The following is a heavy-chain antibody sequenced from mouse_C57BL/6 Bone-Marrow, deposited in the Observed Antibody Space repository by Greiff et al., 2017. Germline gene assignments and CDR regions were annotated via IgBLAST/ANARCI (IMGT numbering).Heavy chain of an antibody. V-gene: IGHV1-42*01. D-gene: IGHD3-2*02. J-gene: IGHJ3*01. CDR3: ARRRQLRPFAY. CDR1: GYSFTGYY. Sequence: VQLKESGPELVKPGASVKISCKASGYSFTGYYMNWVKQSPEQSLEWIGEINPSTGGTTYNQKFKAKATLTVDKSSSTAYMQLKSLTSEDSAVYYCARRRQLRPFAYWGQGTLVTVSA. CDR2: INPSTGGT.